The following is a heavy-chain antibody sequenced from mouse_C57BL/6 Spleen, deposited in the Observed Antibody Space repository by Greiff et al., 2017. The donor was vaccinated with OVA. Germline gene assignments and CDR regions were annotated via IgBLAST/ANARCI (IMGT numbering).Heavy chain of an antibody. CDR2: INPNNGGT. D-gene: IGHD1-1*02. CDR1: GYTFTDYN. Sequence: DVQLHESGPELVKPGASVKIPCKASGYTFTDYNMDWVKQSHGKSLEWIGDINPNNGGTIYNQKFKGKATLTVDKSSSTAYMELRSLTSEDTAVYYCARSDYGPFAYWGQGTLVTVSA. V-gene: IGHV1-18*01. J-gene: IGHJ3*01. CDR3: ARSDYGPFAY.